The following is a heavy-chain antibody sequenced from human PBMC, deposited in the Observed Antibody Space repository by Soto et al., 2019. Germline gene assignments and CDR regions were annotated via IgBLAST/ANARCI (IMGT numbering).Heavy chain of an antibody. D-gene: IGHD2-2*02. CDR2: IKSKTDGGTT. Sequence: EVQLVESGGGLVKPGGSLRLSCAASGFTFSNAWMSWVRQAPGKGLEWVGRIKSKTDGGTTDYAAPVKGRFTISRDDSKNTLYLQMNSLKTEDTAVYYCTTEPTDYTSGYYYYGMDVWGQGTTVTVSS. V-gene: IGHV3-15*01. CDR3: TTEPTDYTSGYYYYGMDV. CDR1: GFTFSNAW. J-gene: IGHJ6*02.